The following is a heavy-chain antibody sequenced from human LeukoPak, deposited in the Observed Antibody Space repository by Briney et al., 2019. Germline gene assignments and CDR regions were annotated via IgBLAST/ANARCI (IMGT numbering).Heavy chain of an antibody. Sequence: SETLSLTCTVSGGSINRTSYYCGWIRQPPGKGLEWIGTIYYSGSTYYNPSLKSRVTISVDTPKNQFSLKLSSVTAADTAVYYCAGGAADAFDIWGQGTMVTVSS. J-gene: IGHJ3*02. V-gene: IGHV4-39*07. D-gene: IGHD2-15*01. CDR3: AGGAADAFDI. CDR1: GGSINRTSYY. CDR2: IYYSGST.